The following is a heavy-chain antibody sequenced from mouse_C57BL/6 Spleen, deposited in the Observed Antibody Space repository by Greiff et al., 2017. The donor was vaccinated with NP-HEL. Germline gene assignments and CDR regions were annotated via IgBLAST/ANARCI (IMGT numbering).Heavy chain of an antibody. CDR2: INPSNGGT. D-gene: IGHD1-1*01. J-gene: IGHJ2*01. CDR3: ARSDYYGSSYDY. CDR1: GYTFTSYW. Sequence: QVQLKEPGTELVKPGASVKLSCKASGYTFTSYWMHWVKQRPGQGLEWIGNINPSNGGTNYNEKFKSKATLTVDKSSSTAYMQLSSLTSEDSAVYYCARSDYYGSSYDYWGQGTTLTVSS. V-gene: IGHV1-53*01.